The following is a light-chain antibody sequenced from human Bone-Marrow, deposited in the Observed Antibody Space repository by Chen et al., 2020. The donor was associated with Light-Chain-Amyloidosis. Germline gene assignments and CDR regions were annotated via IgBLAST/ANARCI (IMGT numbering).Light chain of an antibody. J-gene: IGLJ1*01. CDR3: SSFTSSSSYV. V-gene: IGLV2-14*01. CDR1: SGDVGTYNY. Sequence: QSALTQPASVSGPPGQSITISCTGTSGDVGTYNYVSWYQQHPGKAPKVMIYAVSNRPSGVSNRFSGAKSGNTASLTISGLQAEDEADYYCSSFTSSSSYVFGPGTKVTVL. CDR2: AVS.